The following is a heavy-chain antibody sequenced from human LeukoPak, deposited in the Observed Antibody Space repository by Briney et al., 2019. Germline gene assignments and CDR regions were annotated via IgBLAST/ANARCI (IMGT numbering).Heavy chain of an antibody. D-gene: IGHD2-15*01. V-gene: IGHV4-30-4*08. CDR2: IYYSGST. CDR3: ARSHRTLIYCSGGSCPNNWFDP. CDR1: GGSISSGDYY. J-gene: IGHJ5*02. Sequence: PSETLSLTCTVSGGSISSGDYYWSWIRQPPGKGLEWIGYIYYSGSTYYNPSLKSRVTISVDTSKNQFSLKLSSVTAAATAVYYWARSHRTLIYCSGGSCPNNWFDPWGQGTLVTVSS.